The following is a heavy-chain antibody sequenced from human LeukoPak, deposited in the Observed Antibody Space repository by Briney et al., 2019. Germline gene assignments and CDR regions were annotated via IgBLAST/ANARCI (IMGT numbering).Heavy chain of an antibody. D-gene: IGHD3-22*01. V-gene: IGHV3-30*04. CDR1: GFTFSSYA. J-gene: IGHJ3*02. CDR2: ISYDGSNK. Sequence: PGGSLRLSCAASGFTFSSYAMHWVRQAPGKGLEWVAVISYDGSNKYYADSVKGRFTISRDNSKNTLYLQMNSLRAEDTAVHYCAKGSIYYDSSGDAFDIWGQGTMVTVSS. CDR3: AKGSIYYDSSGDAFDI.